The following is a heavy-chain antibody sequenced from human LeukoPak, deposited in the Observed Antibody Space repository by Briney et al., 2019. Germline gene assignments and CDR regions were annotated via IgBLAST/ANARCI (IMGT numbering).Heavy chain of an antibody. D-gene: IGHD6-13*01. CDR3: SSPYNGIATIGSVH. CDR2: ISSDESYK. J-gene: IGHJ4*02. V-gene: IGHV3-30*03. CDR1: RFTFSNYG. Sequence: GGSLRLSCEVSRFTFSNYGMHWIRQAPGKGLEWVAVISSDESYKSYADSVKGRFTISRDTSKNTLYLQMNSLRAEDTAVYYCSSPYNGIATIGSVHWGQGTLVTVSS.